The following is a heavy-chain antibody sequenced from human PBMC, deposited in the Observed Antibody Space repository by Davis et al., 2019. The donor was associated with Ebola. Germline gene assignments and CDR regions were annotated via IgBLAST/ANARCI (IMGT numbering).Heavy chain of an antibody. J-gene: IGHJ4*02. CDR2: FSGSGVST. CDR1: GFTFSSYA. Sequence: PGGSLRLSCAASGFTFSSYAMSWVRQAPGKGLEWVSTFSGSGVSTYYADSVKGRFTISSDNSKNTLYLQMNSLRAEDTAVYYCAKRESGNTGPFDHWGQGTVVTVSS. V-gene: IGHV3-23*01. D-gene: IGHD2/OR15-2a*01. CDR3: AKRESGNTGPFDH.